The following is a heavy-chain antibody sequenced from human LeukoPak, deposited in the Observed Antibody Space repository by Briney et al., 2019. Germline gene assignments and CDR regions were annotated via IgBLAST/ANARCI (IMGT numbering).Heavy chain of an antibody. CDR1: TFNNYA. J-gene: IGHJ5*02. Sequence: GGSLRLSCTFTFNNYAMNWVRQAPGKGLEWVSAVSAGGATYYADSVKGRFTISRDNSKSTMFLQMNSLRVEDTAVYYCTKGSWFAPWGQGTLVTVPS. CDR3: TKGSWFAP. V-gene: IGHV3-23*01. CDR2: VSAGGAT.